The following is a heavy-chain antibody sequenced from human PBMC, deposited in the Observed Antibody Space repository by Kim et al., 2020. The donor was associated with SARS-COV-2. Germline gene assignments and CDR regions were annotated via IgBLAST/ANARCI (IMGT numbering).Heavy chain of an antibody. CDR3: AKIVHSGTWSNFDY. CDR2: ITDSGGDT. V-gene: IGHV3-23*01. Sequence: GGSLRLSCAASGFTFSSYAMSWVRQAPGKGLEWVSGITDSGGDTYYAESVKGRFTISRENSRNTLYLQMNSLRAEDTAVYYCAKIVHSGTWSNFDYWGQGTLVTVSS. D-gene: IGHD5-12*01. J-gene: IGHJ4*02. CDR1: GFTFSSYA.